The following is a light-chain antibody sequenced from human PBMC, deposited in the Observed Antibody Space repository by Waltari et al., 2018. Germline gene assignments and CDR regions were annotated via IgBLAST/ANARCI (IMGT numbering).Light chain of an antibody. CDR2: AAS. CDR1: QIISNY. J-gene: IGKJ4*02. V-gene: IGKV1-39*01. Sequence: ITCRTNQIISNYLKWYQQKPGKAPKLLIYAASILQSVVPSRFSGSGSATDFTLTISSLQPEYFATYYCQQSYSTLLFGGGTKVEIK. CDR3: QQSYSTLL.